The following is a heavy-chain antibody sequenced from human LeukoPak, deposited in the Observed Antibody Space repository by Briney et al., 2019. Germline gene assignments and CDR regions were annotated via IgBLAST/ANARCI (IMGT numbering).Heavy chain of an antibody. Sequence: SETLSLTCAVYGVSFSGYYWSWIRQPPGKGLEWIGEINHSGSTNYNPSLKSRVTISVDTSKNQFSLKLSSVTDADTAVYYCARSKQRVVPAAILTYYYGMDVWGQGTTVTVSS. D-gene: IGHD2-2*02. CDR2: INHSGST. V-gene: IGHV4-34*01. J-gene: IGHJ6*02. CDR3: ARSKQRVVPAAILTYYYGMDV. CDR1: GVSFSGYY.